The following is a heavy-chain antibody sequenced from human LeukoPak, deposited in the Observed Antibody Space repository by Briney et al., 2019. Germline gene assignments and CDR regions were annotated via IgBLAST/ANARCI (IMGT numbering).Heavy chain of an antibody. CDR2: IYDSGST. CDR3: ATHSSGSYGRVFDY. D-gene: IGHD3-22*01. Sequence: SETLSLTCSVTGDSTSKYFWSWIRQPPGKGPEWIGHIYDSGSTNYNPSLKSRVTISIDTSKNQFFLKLTSVHAADTAVYYCATHSSGSYGRVFDYWGQGTLVTVSS. CDR1: GDSTSKYF. J-gene: IGHJ4*02. V-gene: IGHV4-59*01.